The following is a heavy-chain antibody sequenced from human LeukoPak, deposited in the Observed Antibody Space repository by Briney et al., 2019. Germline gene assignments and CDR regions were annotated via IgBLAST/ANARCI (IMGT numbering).Heavy chain of an antibody. Sequence: SETLSLTCAVYGGSFSGYYWSWIRQPPGKGLEWIGEIHHSGSTNYNPSLKSRVTISVDKSKNQFSLKLSSVTAADTAVYYCARGAVTTYFDLWGRGTLVTVSS. CDR1: GGSFSGYY. CDR3: ARGAVTTYFDL. CDR2: IHHSGST. J-gene: IGHJ2*01. D-gene: IGHD4-17*01. V-gene: IGHV4-34*01.